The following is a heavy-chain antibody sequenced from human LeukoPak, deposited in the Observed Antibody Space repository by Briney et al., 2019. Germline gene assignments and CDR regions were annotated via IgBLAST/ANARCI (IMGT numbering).Heavy chain of an antibody. CDR3: ARRAAAGGPNDY. Sequence: GGSLRLSCAASGFTFSSYSMNWVRQAPGKGLEWVSSISSSSRSYIYYADSVKGRFTISRDNSKNTLYLQMNSLRAEDTAVYYCARRAAAGGPNDYWGQGTLVTVSS. V-gene: IGHV3-21*01. CDR1: GFTFSSYS. CDR2: ISSSSRSYI. J-gene: IGHJ4*02. D-gene: IGHD6-13*01.